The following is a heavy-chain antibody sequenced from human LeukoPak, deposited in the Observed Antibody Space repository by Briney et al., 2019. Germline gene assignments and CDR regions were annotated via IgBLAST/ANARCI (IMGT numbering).Heavy chain of an antibody. CDR2: INHSGST. J-gene: IGHJ4*02. CDR1: GGSFSGYY. Sequence: PSETLSLTCAVYGGSFSGYYWSWLRQPPGKGLEWIGEINHSGSTNYNPSLKSRVTISVDTSKNQFSLKLSSVTAADTAVYYCARGRIAVAGASTSLFDIDYWGQGTLATVSS. CDR3: ARGRIAVAGASTSLFDIDY. D-gene: IGHD6-19*01. V-gene: IGHV4-34*01.